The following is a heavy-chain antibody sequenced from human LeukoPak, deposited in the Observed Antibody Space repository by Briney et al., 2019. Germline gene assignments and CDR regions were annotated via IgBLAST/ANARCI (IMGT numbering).Heavy chain of an antibody. CDR2: IYYSGST. Sequence: PSETLSLTCTVSGYSISSGYYWGWIRQPPGKGLEWIGSIYYSGSTYYNPSLKSRVTISVDTSKNQFSLKLSSVTAADTAVYYCARERDIVVVVAADYWFDPWGQGTLVTVSS. V-gene: IGHV4-38-2*02. D-gene: IGHD2-15*01. CDR1: GYSISSGYY. CDR3: ARERDIVVVVAADYWFDP. J-gene: IGHJ5*02.